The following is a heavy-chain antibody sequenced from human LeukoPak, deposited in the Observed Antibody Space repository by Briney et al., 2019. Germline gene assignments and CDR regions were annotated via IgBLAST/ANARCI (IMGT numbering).Heavy chain of an antibody. CDR1: GFTFDDYA. Sequence: GGSLRLSCAASGFTFDDYAMHWVRHAPGKGLEWVSGISWNSGSIGYADPVKGRFTISRDNAKNSLYLQMNSLRAEDTALYYCAKEGRPAAPFFDYWGQGTLVTVSS. V-gene: IGHV3-9*01. J-gene: IGHJ4*02. D-gene: IGHD2-2*01. CDR3: AKEGRPAAPFFDY. CDR2: ISWNSGSI.